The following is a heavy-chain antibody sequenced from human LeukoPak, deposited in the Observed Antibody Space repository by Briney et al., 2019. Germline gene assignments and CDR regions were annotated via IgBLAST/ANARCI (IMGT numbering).Heavy chain of an antibody. CDR1: GFTLDSHG. CDR2: LNWSGGST. V-gene: IGHV3-20*04. D-gene: IGHD1-26*01. CDR3: ARTRSSGGYSGADY. J-gene: IGHJ4*02. Sequence: GGSLRLSCAASGFTLDSHGMTWVRQAPGKGLEWVSCLNWSGGSTGYADSLQGRFTISRDNAKNSLYLQMTSLRAEDTALYYCARTRSSGGYSGADYWGQGTLVTVSS.